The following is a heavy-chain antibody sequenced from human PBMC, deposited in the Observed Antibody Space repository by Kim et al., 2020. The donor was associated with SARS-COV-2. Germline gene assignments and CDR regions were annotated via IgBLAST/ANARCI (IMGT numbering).Heavy chain of an antibody. CDR3: TTDPLVVPVNIDY. D-gene: IGHD2-2*01. CDR2: IKSKTDGGTT. J-gene: IGHJ4*02. V-gene: IGHV3-15*01. CDR1: GFTFSNAW. Sequence: GGSLRLSCAASGFTFSNAWMSWVRQAPGKGLEWVGRIKSKTDGGTTDYAAPVKGRFTISRDDSKNTLYLQMNSLKTEDTAVYYCTTDPLVVPVNIDYWGQGTLVTVSS.